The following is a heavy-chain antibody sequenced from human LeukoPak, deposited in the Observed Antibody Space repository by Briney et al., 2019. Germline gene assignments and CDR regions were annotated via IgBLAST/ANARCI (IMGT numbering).Heavy chain of an antibody. V-gene: IGHV3-33*01. Sequence: HSGRSLRLSCAASGFTFSSYGMHWVRQAPGKGLEWVAVIWYDGSNKYYADSVKGRFTISRDNSKNTLYLQMNSLRAEDTAVYYCARAGDCSSTSSYKVFDRITYYYYGMDVWGQGTTVTVSS. D-gene: IGHD2-2*02. CDR1: GFTFSSYG. J-gene: IGHJ6*02. CDR2: IWYDGSNK. CDR3: ARAGDCSSTSSYKVFDRITYYYYGMDV.